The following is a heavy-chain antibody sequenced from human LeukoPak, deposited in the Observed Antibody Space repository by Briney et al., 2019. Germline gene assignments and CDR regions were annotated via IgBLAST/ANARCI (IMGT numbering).Heavy chain of an antibody. V-gene: IGHV3-9*01. CDR2: ISWNSGSI. J-gene: IGHJ6*02. CDR1: GGSISSYY. CDR3: AKDMTPTYYYDSGGYYGRGTYYYGMDV. Sequence: LSLTCTVSGGSISSYYWSWIRQPAGKGLEWVSGISWNSGSIGYADSVKGRFTISRDNARNSLYLQMNSLRVEDTALYYCAKDMTPTYYYDSGGYYGRGTYYYGMDVWGQGTTVTVSS. D-gene: IGHD3-22*01.